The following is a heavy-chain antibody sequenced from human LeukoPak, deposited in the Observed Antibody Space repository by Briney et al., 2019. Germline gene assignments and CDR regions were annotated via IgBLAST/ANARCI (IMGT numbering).Heavy chain of an antibody. V-gene: IGHV5-51*01. J-gene: IGHJ3*02. Sequence: GESLKISCKGSGYSFTSYWIGWVRQLPGKDLEWMGIIYPGDSGTRYSPSFQGQVTISSDKSISTAFQQWSNRKASDTTSLYYARLRLGSSGAFDIWGQGTMVSVSS. CDR3: ARLRLGSSGAFDI. CDR1: GYSFTSYW. CDR2: IYPGDSGT. D-gene: IGHD1-26*01.